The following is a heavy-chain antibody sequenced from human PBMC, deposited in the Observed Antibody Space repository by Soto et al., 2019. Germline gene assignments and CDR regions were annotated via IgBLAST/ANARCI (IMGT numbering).Heavy chain of an antibody. J-gene: IGHJ4*02. CDR2: IYHSGRN. D-gene: IGHD2-15*01. CDR1: GGSLSNYY. V-gene: IGHV4-59*01. CDR3: AGNGLGGNPCFAN. Sequence: QVQLQESGPGLVKPSETLSLTCTVSGGSLSNYYWSWIRQPPGKGLEWMGSIYHSGRNNYNPSLKSRPTTSVDTSKNQVSLKLTSVNAADSAVNYCAGNGLGGNPCFANWGQGTLVTVSS.